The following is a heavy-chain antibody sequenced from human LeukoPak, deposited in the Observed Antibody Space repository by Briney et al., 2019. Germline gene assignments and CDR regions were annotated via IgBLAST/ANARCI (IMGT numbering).Heavy chain of an antibody. D-gene: IGHD2-15*01. CDR2: ISSTGST. CDR1: GGSISNFY. J-gene: IGHJ5*02. Sequence: SETLSLTCTVSGGSISNFYWSWIRQPAGKGLEWIGRISSTGSTNYNPSLKSRVTILVDTSKNQFSLRLTSVTAADTAIYYCARASYCSESDCHNLAWFGPWGQGTPVTVPS. V-gene: IGHV4-4*07. CDR3: ARASYCSESDCHNLAWFGP.